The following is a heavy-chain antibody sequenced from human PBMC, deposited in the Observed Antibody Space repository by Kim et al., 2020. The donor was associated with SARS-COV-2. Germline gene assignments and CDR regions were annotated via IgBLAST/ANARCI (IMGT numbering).Heavy chain of an antibody. CDR1: GGTFSSYA. CDR3: ARSVPQDGLDCGGDCYWGFDY. V-gene: IGHV1-69*13. Sequence: SVKVSCKASGGTFSSYAISWVRQAPGQGLEWMGGIIPIFGTANYAQKFQGRVTITADESTSTAYMELSSLRSEDTAVYYCARSVPQDGLDCGGDCYWGFDYWGQGTLVTVSS. CDR2: IIPIFGTA. D-gene: IGHD2-21*02. J-gene: IGHJ4*02.